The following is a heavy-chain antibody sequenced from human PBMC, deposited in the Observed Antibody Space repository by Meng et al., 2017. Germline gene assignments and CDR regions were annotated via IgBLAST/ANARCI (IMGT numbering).Heavy chain of an antibody. CDR2: IDPKNGDT. CDR3: ARDEDISAAGKLFGDY. V-gene: IGHV1-2*06. CDR1: GYNFPAYF. D-gene: IGHD6-13*01. Sequence: QVRLVLSVAEVKKPVASVKVSCKPSGYNFPAYFIHWVRQAPGQGLEWMGRIDPKNGDTHYAQKFQGRVTMTGDTSISTAYMDLSGLRSDDTAVYYCARDEDISAAGKLFGDYWGQGTLVTVSS. J-gene: IGHJ4*02.